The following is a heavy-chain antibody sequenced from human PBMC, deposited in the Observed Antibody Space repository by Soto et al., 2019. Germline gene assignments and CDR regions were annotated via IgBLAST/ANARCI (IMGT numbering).Heavy chain of an antibody. CDR3: VKDRGRYCSGGTCYLFDS. J-gene: IGHJ4*02. D-gene: IGHD2-15*01. CDR2: ISDDGTNK. V-gene: IGHV3-30*04. CDR1: GFTFSSYA. Sequence: QVQLVESGGGVVQPGRSLRLSCVPSGFTFSSYAMHWVRQAPGKGLEWVAIISDDGTNKYYGDSVRGRFTISRDNSKNTRYLQMNSLRVEDTALYYCVKDRGRYCSGGTCYLFDSWGQGALVTVSS.